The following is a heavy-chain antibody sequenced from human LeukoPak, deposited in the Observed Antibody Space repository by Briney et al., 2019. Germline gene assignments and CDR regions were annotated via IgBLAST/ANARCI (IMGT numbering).Heavy chain of an antibody. CDR1: GYSFSNNW. CDR3: ARTGLRSDAFDI. D-gene: IGHD5-12*01. CDR2: IYPGDSDT. Sequence: GESLKISCQGSGYSFSNNWIGWVRQMPGKGLEWMGIIYPGDSDTKYRPSFQGQVTISADKSISTAYLHWSSLKASDTAMYYCARTGLRSDAFDIWGQGTMVTVSS. V-gene: IGHV5-51*01. J-gene: IGHJ3*02.